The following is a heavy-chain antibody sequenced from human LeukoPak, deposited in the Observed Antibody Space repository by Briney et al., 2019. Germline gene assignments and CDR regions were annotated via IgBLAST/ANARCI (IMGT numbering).Heavy chain of an antibody. V-gene: IGHV6-1*01. CDR1: GDGVSSNSAA. CDR2: TYYRSKWYN. Sequence: SQTLSLTCAFSGDGVSSNSAAWNWIRQSPSRGLEWLGRTYYRSKWYNDYAVSVKSRITINPDTSKNQFSLQLNSVTPEDTAVYYCARASGRVVLFDYWGQGTLVTVSS. J-gene: IGHJ4*02. D-gene: IGHD2-15*01. CDR3: ARASGRVVLFDY.